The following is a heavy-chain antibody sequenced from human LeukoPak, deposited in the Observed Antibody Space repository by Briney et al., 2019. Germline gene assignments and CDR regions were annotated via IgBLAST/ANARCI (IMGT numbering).Heavy chain of an antibody. D-gene: IGHD3-10*01. J-gene: IGHJ5*02. CDR3: ARVRGLLLWFGELLYPNWFDP. V-gene: IGHV4-34*01. CDR1: GGSFSGYY. Sequence: NPSETLSLTCAVYGGSFSGYYWSWIRQPPGKGLEWIGEINHSGSTNYNPSLKSRVTISVDTSKNRFSLKLSSVTAADTAVYYCARVRGLLLWFGELLYPNWFDPWGQGTLVTVSS. CDR2: INHSGST.